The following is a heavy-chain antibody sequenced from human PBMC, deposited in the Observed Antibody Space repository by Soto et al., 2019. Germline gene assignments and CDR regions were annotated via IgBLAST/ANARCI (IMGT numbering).Heavy chain of an antibody. CDR1: GYTFTSYG. J-gene: IGHJ4*02. CDR2: ISAYNGNT. Sequence: ASVKVSCKASGYTFTSYGISWVRQAPGQGLEWMGWISAYNGNTNYAQKLQGRVTMTTDTSTSTAYMELRSLRSDDTAVYYCARGIMVRGVIEQFDYWGQGTLVTVSS. D-gene: IGHD3-10*01. V-gene: IGHV1-18*01. CDR3: ARGIMVRGVIEQFDY.